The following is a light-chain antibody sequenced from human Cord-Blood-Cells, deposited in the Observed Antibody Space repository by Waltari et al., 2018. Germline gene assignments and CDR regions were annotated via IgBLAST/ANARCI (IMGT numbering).Light chain of an antibody. CDR2: GAS. V-gene: IGKV3-15*01. Sequence: ELVMTQSPATLSVSPGERATLPCRASQSVSSNLAWYQQNPGQAPRLLIYGASTRATGIPARFSGSGSGTEFTLTISSLQSEDFAVYYCQQYNNWPPWTFGQGTKVEIK. J-gene: IGKJ1*01. CDR3: QQYNNWPPWT. CDR1: QSVSSN.